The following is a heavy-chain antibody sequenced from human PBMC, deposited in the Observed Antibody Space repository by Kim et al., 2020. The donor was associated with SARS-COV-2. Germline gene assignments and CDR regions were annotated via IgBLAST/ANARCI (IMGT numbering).Heavy chain of an antibody. CDR2: T. V-gene: IGHV4-59*01. D-gene: IGHD3-3*01. CDR3: AREGSGYYIDY. J-gene: IGHJ4*02. Sequence: TNSHPPLKGRVTISVDTSKNQFSLKLSSVTAADTAVYYCAREGSGYYIDYWGQGTLVTVSS.